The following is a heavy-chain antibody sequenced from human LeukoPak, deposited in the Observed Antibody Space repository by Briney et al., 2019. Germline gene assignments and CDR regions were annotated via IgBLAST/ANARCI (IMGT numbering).Heavy chain of an antibody. J-gene: IGHJ4*02. Sequence: SVKVSCKGSGGTFSSYAISWVRQAPGQGLEWMGGIIPSFGTANYAQKFQGRVTITADESTSTAYMELSSLRSEDTAVYYCARDLAHYGSGSYFSGYFDYWGQGTLVTVSS. V-gene: IGHV1-69*13. CDR2: IIPSFGTA. CDR3: ARDLAHYGSGSYFSGYFDY. CDR1: GGTFSSYA. D-gene: IGHD3-10*01.